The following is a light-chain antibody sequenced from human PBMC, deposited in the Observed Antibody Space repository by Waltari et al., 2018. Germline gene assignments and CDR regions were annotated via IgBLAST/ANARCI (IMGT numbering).Light chain of an antibody. V-gene: IGKV1-5*03. CDR1: RSISNY. Sequence: DIRMTQSPSTLSASVGDTVTITCRASRSISNYLAWYQQKPGEAPTLLIYLASNLQGGVPSRFSGSGSRQDFTLTISSVQPDDFATYYCQQYSSDWTFGQGTKVEI. CDR3: QQYSSDWT. CDR2: LAS. J-gene: IGKJ1*01.